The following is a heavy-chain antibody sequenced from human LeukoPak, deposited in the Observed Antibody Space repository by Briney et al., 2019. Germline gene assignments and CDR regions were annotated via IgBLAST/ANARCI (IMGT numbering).Heavy chain of an antibody. CDR2: ISAYNGNT. CDR1: GYTFTSYG. D-gene: IGHD3-22*01. J-gene: IGHJ5*02. V-gene: IGHV1-18*01. Sequence: GASVKVSCKASGYTFTSYGISWVRQAPGQGLEWMGWISAYNGNTNYAQKLQGRVTMTTDTSTSTAYMELRSLRSDDTAVYYCARDRKNPDYYDSSVNWFDPWGQGTLVTVSS. CDR3: ARDRKNPDYYDSSVNWFDP.